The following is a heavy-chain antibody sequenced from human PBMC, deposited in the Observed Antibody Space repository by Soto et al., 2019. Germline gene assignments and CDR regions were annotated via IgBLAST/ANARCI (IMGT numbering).Heavy chain of an antibody. CDR3: ARAGGLGAVAADY. Sequence: PSDTLSLTCAVSGGSISSGGYSWSWIRQPPGKGLEWIGYIYHSGSTYYNPSLKSRVTISVDRSKNQFSLKLSSVTAADTAVYYCARAGGLGAVAADYWGQGTLVTVSS. CDR2: IYHSGST. J-gene: IGHJ4*02. V-gene: IGHV4-30-2*01. D-gene: IGHD6-19*01. CDR1: GGSISSGGYS.